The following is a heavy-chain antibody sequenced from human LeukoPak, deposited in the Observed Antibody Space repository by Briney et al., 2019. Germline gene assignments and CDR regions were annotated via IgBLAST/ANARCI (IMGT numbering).Heavy chain of an antibody. D-gene: IGHD3-16*02. Sequence: PGGSLRLSCAASGFTFSNAWMSWVRQAPGKGLEWVGRIKSKTDGGTTDYAAPVKGRFTISRDDSKNTLYLQMNSLKTEDTAVSYCTTDPDYVWGSYRSTVLEFDYWGQGTLVTVSS. V-gene: IGHV3-15*01. CDR1: GFTFSNAW. CDR2: IKSKTDGGTT. CDR3: TTDPDYVWGSYRSTVLEFDY. J-gene: IGHJ4*02.